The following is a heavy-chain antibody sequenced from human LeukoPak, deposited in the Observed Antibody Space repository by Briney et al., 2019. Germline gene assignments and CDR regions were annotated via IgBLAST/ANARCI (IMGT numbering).Heavy chain of an antibody. CDR1: GYSFTSYW. CDR3: ATVTTIYYYYGMDV. CDR2: IDPSDSYT. Sequence: RRGESLKISCKGSGYSFTSYWISWVRQMPGKGLEWMGRIDPSDSYTNYSPSFQGHVTISADKSISTAYLQWSSLKASDTAMYYCATVTTIYYYYGMDVWGQGTTVTVSS. J-gene: IGHJ6*02. D-gene: IGHD4-17*01. V-gene: IGHV5-10-1*01.